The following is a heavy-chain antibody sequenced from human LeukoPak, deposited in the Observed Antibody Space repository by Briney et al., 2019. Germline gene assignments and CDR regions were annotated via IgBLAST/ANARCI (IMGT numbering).Heavy chain of an antibody. J-gene: IGHJ5*02. Sequence: SQTLSLTCTVSGGSISSGGYYWSWIRQHPGKGLEWIGYIYYSGSTYYNPSLKSRVTISVDTSKNQFSLKLSSVTAADTAVYYCGGYGGNEGNWFDPWGQGTLVTVSS. V-gene: IGHV4-31*03. CDR1: GGSISSGGYY. D-gene: IGHD4-23*01. CDR3: GGYGGNEGNWFDP. CDR2: IYYSGST.